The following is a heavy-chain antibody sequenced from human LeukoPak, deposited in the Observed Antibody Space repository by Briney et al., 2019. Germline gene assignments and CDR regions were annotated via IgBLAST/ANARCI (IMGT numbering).Heavy chain of an antibody. V-gene: IGHV1-69*04. CDR2: IIPILGIA. CDR3: ARGGGQRIRGGRYYYGMDV. Sequence: SVKVSCKASGGTFSSYAISWVRQAPGQGLEWMGRIIPILGIANYAQKFQGRVTITADKSTSTAYMELSSLRSEDTAVYYCARGGGQRIRGGRYYYGMDVWGQGTTVTVSS. D-gene: IGHD2/OR15-2a*01. CDR1: GGTFSSYA. J-gene: IGHJ6*02.